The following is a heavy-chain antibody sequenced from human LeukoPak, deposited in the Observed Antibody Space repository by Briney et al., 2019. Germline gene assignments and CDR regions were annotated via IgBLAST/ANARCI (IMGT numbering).Heavy chain of an antibody. CDR2: INPNSGGT. D-gene: IGHD3-3*01. J-gene: IGHJ6*02. CDR1: GYTFTGYY. V-gene: IGHV1-2*02. CDR3: ASADFGVVIHYYYGMDV. Sequence: ASVKVSCKASGYTFTGYYMHWVRQAPGQGLEWMGWINPNSGGTNYAQKFQGRVTMTRDTSISTAYMELSRLRSDDTAVYYCASADFGVVIHYYYGMDVWGQGTTVTVSS.